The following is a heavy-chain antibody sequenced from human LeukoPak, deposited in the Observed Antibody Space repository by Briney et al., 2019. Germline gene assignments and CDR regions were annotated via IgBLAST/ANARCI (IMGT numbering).Heavy chain of an antibody. J-gene: IGHJ5*02. V-gene: IGHV3-11*04. CDR1: GFTFSDYY. D-gene: IGHD2-2*01. CDR2: ISSSGSTM. Sequence: PGGSLRLSCAASGFTFSDYYMSWIRQAPGKGLEWVSYISSSGSTMYYADSVKGRFTISRDNAKNSLYLQMNSLRAEDTAVYYCARHIVVVPAAMSPWGQGTLVTVSS. CDR3: ARHIVVVPAAMSP.